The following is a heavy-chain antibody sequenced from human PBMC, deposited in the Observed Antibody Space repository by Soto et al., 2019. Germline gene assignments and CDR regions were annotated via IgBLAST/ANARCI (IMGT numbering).Heavy chain of an antibody. V-gene: IGHV4-59*01. J-gene: IGHJ4*02. D-gene: IGHD3-16*02. Sequence: SETLSLTCTVCGGSISSYYWSWIRQPPGKGLEWIGYIYYSGSTNYNPSLKSRVTISVDTSKNQFSLKLSSVTAADTAVYYCARVGGMELSLHFDYWGQGTLVTVSS. CDR1: GGSISSYY. CDR2: IYYSGST. CDR3: ARVGGMELSLHFDY.